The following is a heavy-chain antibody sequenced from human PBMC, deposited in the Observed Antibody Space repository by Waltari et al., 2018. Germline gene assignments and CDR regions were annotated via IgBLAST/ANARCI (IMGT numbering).Heavy chain of an antibody. CDR1: GFTISSGYS. V-gene: IGHV4-38-2*01. D-gene: IGHD2-15*01. CDR2: LHHRGST. CDR3: ARVVVATTGDWFDP. Sequence: QVQLQESGPGLVKPSETLSLTCGVSGFTISSGYSWGWIRQPAGKGLEWLGSLHHRGSTYYNPSLKSRVTISADTSKNHFSLRLSSVTAADTAVYYCARVVVATTGDWFDPWGQGTLVTVSS. J-gene: IGHJ5*02.